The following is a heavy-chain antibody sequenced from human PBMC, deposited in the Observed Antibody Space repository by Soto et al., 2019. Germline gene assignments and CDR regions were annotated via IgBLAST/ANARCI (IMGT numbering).Heavy chain of an antibody. Sequence: ASVKVSCKASGYTFTSYGISWVRQAPGQGLEWMGWISAYNGNTNYAQKLQGRVTMTTDTSTSTAYMELRSLRSDDTAVYYCARGALGVTMVRANWFDPWGQGTLVTVSS. J-gene: IGHJ5*02. D-gene: IGHD3-10*01. V-gene: IGHV1-18*01. CDR1: GYTFTSYG. CDR3: ARGALGVTMVRANWFDP. CDR2: ISAYNGNT.